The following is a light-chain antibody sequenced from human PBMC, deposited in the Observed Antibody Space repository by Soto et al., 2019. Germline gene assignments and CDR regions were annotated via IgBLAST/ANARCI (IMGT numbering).Light chain of an antibody. J-gene: IGKJ1*01. CDR2: GAS. CDR1: QSVSSSY. Sequence: EIGLTQSTGSLSLSPGERATLFCSASQSVSSSYLAWYQQKPGQAPRLLIYGASSRATGIPDRFSGSGSGTDFTLTISRLEPEDFAVYYCQQYGSSRWTFGQGTKVDIK. V-gene: IGKV3-20*01. CDR3: QQYGSSRWT.